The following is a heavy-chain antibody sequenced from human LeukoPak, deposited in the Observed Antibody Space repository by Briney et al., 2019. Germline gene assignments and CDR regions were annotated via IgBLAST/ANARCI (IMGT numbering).Heavy chain of an antibody. D-gene: IGHD6-19*01. J-gene: IGHJ4*02. CDR2: INHSGST. V-gene: IGHV4-34*01. Sequence: KSSETLSLTCAVYGGSFSGYYWSWIRQPPGKGLEWIGEINHSGSTNYNPSLKSRVTISVDTSKNQFSLKLSSVTAADTAVYYCARLFGPKKPQSGWYRYWGQGTLVTVSS. CDR3: ARLFGPKKPQSGWYRY. CDR1: GGSFSGYY.